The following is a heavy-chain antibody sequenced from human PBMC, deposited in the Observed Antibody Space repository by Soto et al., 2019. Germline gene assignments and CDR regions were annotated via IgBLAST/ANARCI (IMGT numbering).Heavy chain of an antibody. V-gene: IGHV4-61*01. CDR3: ASGTFGDSSGYYYFDY. J-gene: IGHJ4*02. CDR1: GDSVSSGSYY. D-gene: IGHD3-22*01. CDR2: IYYSGST. Sequence: SETLSLTCTVSGDSVSSGSYYWSWIRQPPGKGLEWIGYIYYSGSTNYNPSLKSRVTISVDTSKNQFSLKLSSVTAADTAVYYCASGTFGDSSGYYYFDYWGQGTLVTVSS.